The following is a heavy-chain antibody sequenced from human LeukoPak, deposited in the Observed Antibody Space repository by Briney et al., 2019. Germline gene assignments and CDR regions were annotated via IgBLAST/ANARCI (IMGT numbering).Heavy chain of an antibody. CDR1: GYTLTELS. Sequence: GASVKVSCKVSGYTLTELSMHWVRPAPGKGLGWMGGFDPEDGETIYAQKFQGRVTMTEDTSTDTAYMELSSLRSEDTAVYYCATVRFLEWLSAYDYWGQGTLVTVSS. CDR2: FDPEDGET. J-gene: IGHJ4*02. V-gene: IGHV1-24*01. D-gene: IGHD3-3*01. CDR3: ATVRFLEWLSAYDY.